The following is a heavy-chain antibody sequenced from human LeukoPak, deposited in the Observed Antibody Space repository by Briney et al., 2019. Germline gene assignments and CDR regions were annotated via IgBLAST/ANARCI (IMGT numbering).Heavy chain of an antibody. CDR3: AKHRGVVVPAAIVEYYFDY. V-gene: IGHV3-23*01. CDR1: GFTFSSYA. D-gene: IGHD2-2*01. J-gene: IGHJ4*02. Sequence: GGSLRLSCAASGFTFSSYAMSWVRQAPGKGLEWVSAISGSGGSTYYADSVKGRFTIPRDNSKNTLYLQMNSLRAEDTAVYYCAKHRGVVVPAAIVEYYFDYWGQGTLVTVSS. CDR2: ISGSGGST.